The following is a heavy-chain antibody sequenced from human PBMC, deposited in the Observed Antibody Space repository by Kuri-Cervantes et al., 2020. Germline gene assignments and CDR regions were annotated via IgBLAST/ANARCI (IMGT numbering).Heavy chain of an antibody. Sequence: GESLKISCAASGFTFNSYAMHWVRQAPGKGLEWVAVISYDGSNKYYADSVKGRFTISRDNSKNTLYLQMNSLRAEDTAVYYCARWGGFGELLWGQGTLVTVSS. V-gene: IGHV3-30-3*01. CDR3: ARWGGFGELL. D-gene: IGHD3-10*01. CDR2: ISYDGSNK. CDR1: GFTFNSYA. J-gene: IGHJ4*02.